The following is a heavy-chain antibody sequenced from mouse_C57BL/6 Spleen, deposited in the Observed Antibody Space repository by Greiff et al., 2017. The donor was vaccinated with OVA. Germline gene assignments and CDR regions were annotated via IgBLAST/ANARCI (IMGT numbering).Heavy chain of an antibody. CDR2: IYPGDGVT. CDR1: FYAFSSSW. J-gene: IGHJ2*01. CDR3: ARFHY. V-gene: IGHV1-82*01. Sequence: QVPLQPSGPALVKPGTSVQISCQASFYAFSSSWLTWVQQRPGQGLAWIGRIYPGDGVTNYNGKFKGKATLTADKSSSTAYMQLSSLTSEDSAVYFCARFHYWGQGTTLTVSS.